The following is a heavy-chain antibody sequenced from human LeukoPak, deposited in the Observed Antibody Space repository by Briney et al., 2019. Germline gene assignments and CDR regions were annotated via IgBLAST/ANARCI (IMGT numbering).Heavy chain of an antibody. Sequence: PSETLSLTCAVYGGSFSGYYWSWIRQPPGKGLEWIGEINHSGSTNYNPSLKSRVTISVDTSKNQFSLKLSSVTAADTAVYYCAASSSSSGYSDYWGQGTLVTVSS. D-gene: IGHD6-6*01. J-gene: IGHJ4*02. CDR2: INHSGST. CDR1: GGSFSGYY. V-gene: IGHV4-34*01. CDR3: AASSSSSGYSDY.